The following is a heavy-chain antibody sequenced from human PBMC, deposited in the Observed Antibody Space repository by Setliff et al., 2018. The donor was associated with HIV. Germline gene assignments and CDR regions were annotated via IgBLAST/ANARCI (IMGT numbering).Heavy chain of an antibody. D-gene: IGHD3-22*01. Sequence: LSLTCTVSGASMSPYYWCWIRQAPGQGLEWVSYISSSGSPIYYADSVKGRFTISRDNANKSLYLQRNSLRAEDTAVYFCARVRLYNSALDYWGQGTLVTVSS. CDR2: ISSSGSPI. V-gene: IGHV3-11*04. CDR3: ARVRLYNSALDY. J-gene: IGHJ4*02. CDR1: GASMSPYY.